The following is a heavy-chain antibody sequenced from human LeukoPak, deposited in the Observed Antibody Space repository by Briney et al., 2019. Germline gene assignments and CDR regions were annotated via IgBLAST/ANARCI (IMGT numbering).Heavy chain of an antibody. J-gene: IGHJ4*02. Sequence: GGSLRLSCAASGLTVSSTYMSWVRQAPGKGLEWVSIIYIGDNPHYADSVKGRFTISRHNSKNTLYLQMNSLRAEDTAVYYCARVRPWVFDYWGRGTLVTVSS. CDR2: IYIGDNP. V-gene: IGHV3-53*04. CDR3: ARVRPWVFDY. CDR1: GLTVSSTY.